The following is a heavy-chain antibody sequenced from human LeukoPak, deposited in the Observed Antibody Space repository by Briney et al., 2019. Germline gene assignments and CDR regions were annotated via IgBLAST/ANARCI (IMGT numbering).Heavy chain of an antibody. J-gene: IGHJ3*02. CDR2: IYYSGTT. Sequence: SETLSLTCTVSGGSISTSSYYWGWIRQPPGKGLEWIGTIYYSGTTYYNPSLKSRVTISVDTSKNQFSLKLSSVTAADTAVYYCARGLDVVSASNDAFDIWGQGTMVTVSS. CDR3: ARGLDVVSASNDAFDI. V-gene: IGHV4-39*01. CDR1: GGSISTSSYY. D-gene: IGHD2-15*01.